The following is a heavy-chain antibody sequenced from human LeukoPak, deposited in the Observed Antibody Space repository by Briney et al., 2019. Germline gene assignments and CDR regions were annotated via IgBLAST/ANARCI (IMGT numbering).Heavy chain of an antibody. CDR2: IYSGGST. CDR1: GFTVSSNH. Sequence: SGGSLRLSCAASGFTVSSNHMSWVRQAPGKGLEWVSVIYSGGSTYYADSVKGRFTISRDNSKNTLYLQMNSLRAEDTAVYYCARGPCGGDCYVDYWGQGTLVTVSS. J-gene: IGHJ4*02. D-gene: IGHD2-21*02. CDR3: ARGPCGGDCYVDY. V-gene: IGHV3-53*01.